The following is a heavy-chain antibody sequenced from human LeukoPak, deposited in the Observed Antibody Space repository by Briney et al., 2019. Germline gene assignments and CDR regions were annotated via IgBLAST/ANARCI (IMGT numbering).Heavy chain of an antibody. Sequence: SQTLSLTCAVSGGSISSGGYSWSWIRQPPGKGLEWIGYIYHSGSTYYNPSLKSRVTISVDRSKNQFSLKLSSVTAADTAVYYCARGGHYDPYNWFDPWGQGTLVTVSS. CDR2: IYHSGST. D-gene: IGHD3-3*01. CDR1: GGSISSGGYS. J-gene: IGHJ5*02. V-gene: IGHV4-30-2*01. CDR3: ARGGHYDPYNWFDP.